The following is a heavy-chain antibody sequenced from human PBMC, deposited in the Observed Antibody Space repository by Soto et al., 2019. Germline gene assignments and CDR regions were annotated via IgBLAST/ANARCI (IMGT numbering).Heavy chain of an antibody. CDR1: GYSSTSYW. CDR2: IDPSDSYT. V-gene: IGHV5-10-1*01. J-gene: IGHJ6*02. Sequence: PGESLKISCKGSGYSSTSYWISWVRQMPGKGLEWMGRIDPSDSYTNYSPSFQGHVTISADKSISTAYLQWSSLKASDTAMYYCAGQGAAAGTNYYYGMDVWGQGTTVTVSS. CDR3: AGQGAAAGTNYYYGMDV. D-gene: IGHD6-13*01.